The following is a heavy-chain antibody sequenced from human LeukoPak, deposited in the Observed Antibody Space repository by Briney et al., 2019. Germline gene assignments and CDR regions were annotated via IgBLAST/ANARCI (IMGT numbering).Heavy chain of an antibody. CDR2: ISYDGSNK. D-gene: IGHD6-13*01. V-gene: IGHV3-30*18. Sequence: GSLRLSCAASGFTFSSYGMHWVRQAPGKGLEWVAAISYDGSNKYYADSVKGRFTISRDNSKNTLYLQMNSLRAEDTAVYYCAKDLAAAGSLDPWGQGTLVTVSS. CDR1: GFTFSSYG. CDR3: AKDLAAAGSLDP. J-gene: IGHJ5*02.